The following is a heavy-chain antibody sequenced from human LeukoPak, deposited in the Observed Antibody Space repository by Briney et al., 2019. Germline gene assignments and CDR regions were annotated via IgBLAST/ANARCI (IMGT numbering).Heavy chain of an antibody. J-gene: IGHJ1*01. V-gene: IGHV4-34*01. CDR2: IVLHGNT. CDR1: GGPFSDYF. CDR3: ARGSASASWLIQH. Sequence: SETLSLTCAVYGGPFSDYFWNWIRQPPGRGLEWVGEIVLHGNTHYNPSLKSRVTISLDTSKNQFSLKLSSVTAADTAVYYCARGSASASWLIQHWGQGTLVTVSS. D-gene: IGHD6-13*01.